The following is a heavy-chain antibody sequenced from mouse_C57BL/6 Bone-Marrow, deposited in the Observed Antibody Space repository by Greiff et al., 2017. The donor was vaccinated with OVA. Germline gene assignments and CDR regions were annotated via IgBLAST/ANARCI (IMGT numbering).Heavy chain of an antibody. CDR1: GYTFTDYN. CDR2: INPNNGGT. J-gene: IGHJ1*03. Sequence: EVQLQQSGPELVKPGASVKIPCKASGYTFTDYNMDWVKQSHGKSLEWIGDINPNNGGTIYNQKFKGKATLTVDKSSSTAYMELRSLTSEDTAVYYGARSEWLLRSNWCFDVWGTGTTVTVSA. CDR3: ARSEWLLRSNWCFDV. D-gene: IGHD2-3*01. V-gene: IGHV1-18*01.